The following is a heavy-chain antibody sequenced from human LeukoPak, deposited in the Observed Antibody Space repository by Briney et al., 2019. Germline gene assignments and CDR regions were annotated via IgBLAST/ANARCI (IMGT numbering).Heavy chain of an antibody. D-gene: IGHD6-25*01. V-gene: IGHV1-69*05. J-gene: IGHJ4*02. CDR2: IIPLFGTA. CDR3: ARSGFFDY. CDR1: GGTFSSYA. Sequence: ASVKVSCKASGGTFSSYAISWVRQAPGQGLEWMGGIIPLFGTANYAQKFQGRLTITTDESTSTAYMELSSLRSEDTAVYYCARSGFFDYWGQGTLVTVSS.